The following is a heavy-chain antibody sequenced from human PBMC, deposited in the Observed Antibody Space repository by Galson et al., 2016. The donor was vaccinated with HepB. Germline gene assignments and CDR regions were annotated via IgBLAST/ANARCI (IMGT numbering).Heavy chain of an antibody. V-gene: IGHV1-46*03. J-gene: IGHJ6*04. CDR3: ARIGRDITMVQGVTTYYYYAIDV. D-gene: IGHD3-10*01. CDR1: GYTFISYN. CDR2: INPSGGTT. Sequence: SVKVSCKASGYTFISYNMHWVRQAPGQGLEWMGIINPSGGTTTYAQKFQGRVTMTRDTSTSTVYMELSSLRSEDTAVYYCARIGRDITMVQGVTTYYYYAIDVWGKGTTVSVSS.